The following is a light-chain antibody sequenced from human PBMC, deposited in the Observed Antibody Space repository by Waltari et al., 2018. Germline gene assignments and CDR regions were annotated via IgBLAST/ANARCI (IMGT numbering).Light chain of an antibody. CDR3: SSYTSSSTPV. V-gene: IGLV2-14*01. J-gene: IGLJ2*01. CDR2: DVS. CDR1: SSDVGGYNY. Sequence: QSALTQPASVSGSPGQSIPLSCTGTSSDVGGYNYVPWYHQHPGKAPQLMIYDVSKRPSGVSNRFSGSKSGNTASLTISGLQAEDEADYYCSSYTSSSTPVFGGGTKLTVL.